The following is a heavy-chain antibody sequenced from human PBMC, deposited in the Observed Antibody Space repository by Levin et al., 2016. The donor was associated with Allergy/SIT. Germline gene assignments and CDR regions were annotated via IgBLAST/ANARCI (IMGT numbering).Heavy chain of an antibody. D-gene: IGHD3-10*01. CDR2: IYWNDDK. CDR3: AHSPHDLGWFGELLYYYGMDV. CDR1: GFSLSTSGVG. J-gene: IGHJ6*02. Sequence: SGPTLVKPTQTLTLTCTFSGFSLSTSGVGVGWIRQPPGKALEWLALIYWNDDKRYSPSLKSRLTITKDTSKNQVVLTMTNMDPVDTATYYCAHSPHDLGWFGELLYYYGMDVWGQGTTVTVSS. V-gene: IGHV2-5*01.